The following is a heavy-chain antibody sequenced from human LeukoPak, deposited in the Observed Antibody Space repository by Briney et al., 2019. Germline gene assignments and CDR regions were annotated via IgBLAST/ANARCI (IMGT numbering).Heavy chain of an antibody. Sequence: GGSLRLSCAASGFTFSSYWMSWVRQAPGKGLEWVANIKQDGSEKYYVNSVKGRFTISRDNAKNSLYLQMNSLRAEDTAVYYCAIAVAGTAFDYWGQGTLVTVSS. D-gene: IGHD6-19*01. CDR3: AIAVAGTAFDY. V-gene: IGHV3-7*01. CDR2: IKQDGSEK. J-gene: IGHJ4*02. CDR1: GFTFSSYW.